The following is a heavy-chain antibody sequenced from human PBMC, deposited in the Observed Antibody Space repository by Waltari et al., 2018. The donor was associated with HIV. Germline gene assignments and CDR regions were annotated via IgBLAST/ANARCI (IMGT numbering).Heavy chain of an antibody. Sequence: EVQVVESGGGLVQPGGSLRLSCAASGFTFSSYEMNWVRQAPGKGVEWVSYIRSSGSTIYFADSVKGRFTMTRDNAKNSLYLRMNSLRAEDTAVYYCARAFMIRGTGAFDIWGQGTMVTVSS. D-gene: IGHD3-10*01. V-gene: IGHV3-48*03. CDR3: ARAFMIRGTGAFDI. J-gene: IGHJ3*02. CDR2: IRSSGSTI. CDR1: GFTFSSYE.